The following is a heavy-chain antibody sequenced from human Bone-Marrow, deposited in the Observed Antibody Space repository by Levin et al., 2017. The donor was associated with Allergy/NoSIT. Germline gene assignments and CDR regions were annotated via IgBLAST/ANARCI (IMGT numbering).Heavy chain of an antibody. CDR2: ISGSGTTV. Sequence: SCAASGFTFISFEMNWVRQAPGKGLEWVSYISGSGTTVYYADSVKGRFTISRDNAKNSLYLQMNSLRAEDTAVYYCARVSQGNWGQGTLVTVSS. CDR1: GFTFISFE. J-gene: IGHJ4*02. V-gene: IGHV3-48*03. CDR3: ARVSQGN.